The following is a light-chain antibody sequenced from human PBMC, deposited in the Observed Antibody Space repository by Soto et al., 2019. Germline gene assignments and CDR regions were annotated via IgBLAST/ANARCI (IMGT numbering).Light chain of an antibody. CDR1: QSVSSY. Sequence: EIVLTQSPASLSLSPGARATLSCRASQSVSSYLAWYQQKPGQAPRLLIYDASNRATGIPARFSGSGSGTDITRTIGSLEPEDFAVYYCQQRSNWPPTFGQGTKLVSK. J-gene: IGKJ2*01. V-gene: IGKV3-11*01. CDR2: DAS. CDR3: QQRSNWPPT.